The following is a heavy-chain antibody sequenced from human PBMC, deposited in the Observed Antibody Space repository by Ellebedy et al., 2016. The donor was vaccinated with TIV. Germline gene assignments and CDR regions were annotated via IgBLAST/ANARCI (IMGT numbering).Heavy chain of an antibody. CDR1: GFTFSSYS. D-gene: IGHD3-16*01. J-gene: IGHJ5*02. CDR2: ISSSSSYI. CDR3: AKGGTHRAGGNWFNP. V-gene: IGHV3-21*01. Sequence: GGSLRLXXAASGFTFSSYSMNWVRQAPGKGLEWVSSISSSSSYIYYADSVKGRFTTSRDNAKNSLYLQMNSLRAEDTAVYYCAKGGTHRAGGNWFNPWGQGTLVTVSS.